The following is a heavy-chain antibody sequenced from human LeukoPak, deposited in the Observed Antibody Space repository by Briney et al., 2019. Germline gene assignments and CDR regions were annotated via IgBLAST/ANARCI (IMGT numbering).Heavy chain of an antibody. Sequence: GGSLRLSCAASGFTFSSYAMSWVRQAPGKGLEWVSAISGSGGSTYYADSVKGRFTISRDNSKNTLYLQMNSVRAEDTAVYYCAKDVHAVGQWLVYFDYWGQGTLVTVSS. J-gene: IGHJ4*02. CDR3: AKDVHAVGQWLVYFDY. CDR1: GFTFSSYA. CDR2: ISGSGGST. V-gene: IGHV3-23*01. D-gene: IGHD6-19*01.